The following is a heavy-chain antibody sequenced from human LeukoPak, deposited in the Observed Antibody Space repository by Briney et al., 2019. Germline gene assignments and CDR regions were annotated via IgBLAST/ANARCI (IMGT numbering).Heavy chain of an antibody. CDR2: IYPGDSDT. CDR1: GYSFTSYW. J-gene: IGHJ4*02. Sequence: GESLKISYKGSGYSFTSYWIGWVRQMPGKGLEWMGIIYPGDSDTRYSPSFQGQVTISADKSISTAYLQWSSLKASDTAMYYCARLLGYCSSTSCYGLDYWGQGTLVTVSS. D-gene: IGHD2-2*01. V-gene: IGHV5-51*01. CDR3: ARLLGYCSSTSCYGLDY.